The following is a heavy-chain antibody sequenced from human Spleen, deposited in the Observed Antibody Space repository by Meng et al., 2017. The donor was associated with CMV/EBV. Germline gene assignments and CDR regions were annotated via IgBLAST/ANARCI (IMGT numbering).Heavy chain of an antibody. Sequence: GYTFTSYGISWVRQAPGQGLEWMGWISVNNGNTNYAQKLQGRVTMTTDTSTSTAYMELRSLRSDDTAVYYCARGGLGSGSYYKPFDYWGQGTLVTVSS. J-gene: IGHJ4*02. CDR1: GYTFTSYG. CDR2: ISVNNGNT. V-gene: IGHV1-18*01. D-gene: IGHD3-10*01. CDR3: ARGGLGSGSYYKPFDY.